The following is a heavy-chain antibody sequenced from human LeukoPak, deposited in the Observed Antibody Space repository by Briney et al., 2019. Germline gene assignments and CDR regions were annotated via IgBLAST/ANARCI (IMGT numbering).Heavy chain of an antibody. V-gene: IGHV3-33*08. Sequence: GGSLRLSCAASGFTFSDHYMDWVRQAPGKGLEWVALILFDGSNEYYADSVKGRFTISRDNSKNTLYLQMNSLRTEDTALYYCARDGTLFGFDPWGQGTLVTVSS. CDR3: ARDGTLFGFDP. J-gene: IGHJ5*02. D-gene: IGHD1-1*01. CDR1: GFTFSDHY. CDR2: ILFDGSNE.